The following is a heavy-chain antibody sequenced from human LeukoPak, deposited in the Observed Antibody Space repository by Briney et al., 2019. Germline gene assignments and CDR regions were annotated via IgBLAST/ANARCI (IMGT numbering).Heavy chain of an antibody. CDR3: ARDLPLDHNDAFDI. V-gene: IGHV4-34*01. J-gene: IGHJ3*02. Sequence: SETLSLTCAVYGGSFSGYYWSWIRQPPGKGLEWIGEINHSGSTNYNPSLKSRVTISVDKSKNQFSLKLSSVTAADTAVYYCARDLPLDHNDAFDIWGQGTMVTVSS. CDR1: GGSFSGYY. CDR2: INHSGST.